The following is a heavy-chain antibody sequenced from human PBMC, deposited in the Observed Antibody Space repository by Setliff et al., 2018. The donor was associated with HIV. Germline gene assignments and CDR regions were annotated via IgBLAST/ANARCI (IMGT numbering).Heavy chain of an antibody. D-gene: IGHD3-10*01. CDR2: MSFSANS. Sequence: ETLSLTCNVSGDSIRDYYWSWIRQPPGKGLEWLGYMSFSANSNYNPSLKNRITISIDTSKNQFSLRLKSVTAADAAIYYCARGAGAFGAKLDSWGQGSLVTVSS. CDR3: ARGAGAFGAKLDS. J-gene: IGHJ4*02. CDR1: GDSIRDYY. V-gene: IGHV4-59*01.